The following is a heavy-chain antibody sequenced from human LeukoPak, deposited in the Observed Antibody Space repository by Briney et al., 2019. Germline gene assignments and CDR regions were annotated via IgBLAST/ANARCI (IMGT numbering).Heavy chain of an antibody. CDR1: GFTFSSYW. CDR2: INTDGSST. D-gene: IGHD4-17*01. CDR3: AREGSDYGDSYDY. J-gene: IGHJ4*02. Sequence: GGSLRLSCAASGFTFSSYWVHWVRQAPGKGLVWVSRINTDGSSTSYADSVKGRFTISRDNAKNTLYLQMNSLRAEDTAVYYCAREGSDYGDSYDYWGQGTLVTVSS. V-gene: IGHV3-74*01.